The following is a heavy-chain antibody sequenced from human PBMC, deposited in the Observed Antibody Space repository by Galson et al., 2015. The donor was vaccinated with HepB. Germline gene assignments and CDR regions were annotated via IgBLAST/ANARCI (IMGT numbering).Heavy chain of an antibody. CDR2: FSGTTGNT. V-gene: IGHV3-23*01. J-gene: IGHJ4*02. CDR3: ASIGRGYYFDY. CDR1: GFTFSSTT. Sequence: SLRLSCAASGFTFSSTTMSWVRQAPGKGLEWVSTFSGTTGNTYYADSVKGRFTISRDNSKSTLYLQMNSLRAEDTAVYYCASIGRGYYFDYWGQGTLVTVPS. D-gene: IGHD1-26*01.